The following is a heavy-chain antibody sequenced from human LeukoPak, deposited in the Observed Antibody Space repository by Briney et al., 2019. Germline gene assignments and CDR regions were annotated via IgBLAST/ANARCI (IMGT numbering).Heavy chain of an antibody. J-gene: IGHJ4*02. V-gene: IGHV4-34*01. CDR3: ARTHYGSSGYYCDY. D-gene: IGHD3-22*01. CDR1: GGSFSGYY. CDR2: INHSGST. Sequence: PSETLSLTCAVYGGSFSGYYWSWIRQSPGKGLEWIGEINHSGSTNYNPSLKSRVTISVDTSKNQFSLKLTSVTAADTAVYYCARTHYGSSGYYCDYWGQGTLVTVSS.